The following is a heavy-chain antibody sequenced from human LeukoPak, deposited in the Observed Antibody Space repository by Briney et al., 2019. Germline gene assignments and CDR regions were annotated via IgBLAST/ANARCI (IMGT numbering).Heavy chain of an antibody. CDR3: ARDRRIVVVPAARNNWFDP. CDR1: GYTFTSYY. V-gene: IGHV1-46*01. J-gene: IGHJ5*02. Sequence: ASVKVSCKASGYTFTSYYMHWVRQAPGQGLEGMGIINPSGGSTNYAQKFQGRVTMTMDTSTSTVYMELSSLRPEDTAVYYCARDRRIVVVPAARNNWFDPWGQGTLVTVSS. D-gene: IGHD2-2*01. CDR2: INPSGGST.